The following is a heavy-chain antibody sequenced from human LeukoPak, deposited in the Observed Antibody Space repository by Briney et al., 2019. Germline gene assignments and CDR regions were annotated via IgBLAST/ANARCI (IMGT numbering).Heavy chain of an antibody. J-gene: IGHJ4*02. Sequence: ASVKVSCKASGYTFTSYGISWVRQAPGQGLEWVGWISAYNGNTNYALKFQGRVTMTTDTSTSTAYMEVRSLRSDDTAIYYCARSEGGSSWYLYWGQGTLVTVSS. CDR2: ISAYNGNT. D-gene: IGHD6-13*01. CDR1: GYTFTSYG. V-gene: IGHV1-18*01. CDR3: ARSEGGSSWYLY.